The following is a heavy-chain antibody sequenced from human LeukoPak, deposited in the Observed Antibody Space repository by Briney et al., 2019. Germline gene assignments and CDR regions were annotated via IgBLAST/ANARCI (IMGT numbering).Heavy chain of an antibody. CDR1: GGSISSYY. D-gene: IGHD2-2*01. Sequence: SETLSLTCTVSGGSISSYYWSWIRQPAGKGLEWIGRIYTSGSTNYNPSLKSRVTISVDKSKNQFSLKLSSVTAADTAVYYCAREELGYCSSTSCPHFDYWGQGTLVTVPS. CDR3: AREELGYCSSTSCPHFDY. CDR2: IYTSGST. V-gene: IGHV4-4*07. J-gene: IGHJ4*02.